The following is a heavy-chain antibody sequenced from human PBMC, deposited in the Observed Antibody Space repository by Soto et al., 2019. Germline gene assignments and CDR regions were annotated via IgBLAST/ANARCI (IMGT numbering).Heavy chain of an antibody. CDR2: INPSSGGT. Sequence: ASVKVSCKASGYTFTDYYMHWVRQAPGQGLEWMGWINPSSGGTSYAQKFQARVTMTRDTSISTAYMELSRLRSDDTAVYFCARALKSYCGVASCSPWYYWGQGTLVTVS. D-gene: IGHD2-21*01. J-gene: IGHJ4*02. V-gene: IGHV1-2*02. CDR1: GYTFTDYY. CDR3: ARALKSYCGVASCSPWYY.